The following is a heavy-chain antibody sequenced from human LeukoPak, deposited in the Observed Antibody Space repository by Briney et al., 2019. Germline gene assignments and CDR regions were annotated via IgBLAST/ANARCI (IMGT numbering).Heavy chain of an antibody. CDR3: ARGPTYYDILTGYYYYYMDV. CDR2: INPSGGST. CDR1: GYTFTSYY. V-gene: IGHV1-46*01. J-gene: IGHJ6*03. D-gene: IGHD3-9*01. Sequence: ASVKVSCKASGYTFTSYYMHWVRQAPGQGLEWMGIINPSGGSTSYAQKFQGRVTITADESTSTAYMELSSLRSEDTAVYYCARGPTYYDILTGYYYYYMDVWGKGTTVTISS.